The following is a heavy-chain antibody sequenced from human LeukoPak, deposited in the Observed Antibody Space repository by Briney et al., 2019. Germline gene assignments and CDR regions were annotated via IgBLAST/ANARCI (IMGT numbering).Heavy chain of an antibody. CDR1: GFTFSSYS. Sequence: GGSLRLSCAASGFTFSSYSMNLVRQAPGKGLEWVSSMSVSSGLIYYADSVKGRFTISRDNAKGSLYLQMNRLRVEDTAVYYCAREFAGSASGAGYWGQGTLVTVSS. D-gene: IGHD1-26*01. CDR2: MSVSSGLI. V-gene: IGHV3-21*01. CDR3: AREFAGSASGAGY. J-gene: IGHJ4*02.